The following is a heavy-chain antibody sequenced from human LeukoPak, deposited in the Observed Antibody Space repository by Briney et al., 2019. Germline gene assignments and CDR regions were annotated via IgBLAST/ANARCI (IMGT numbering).Heavy chain of an antibody. Sequence: GRSLRLSCAASGFTFDDYATHWVRQAPGKGLEWVSGISWNSGSIGYADSVKGRFTISRDNAKNSLYLQMNSLRAEDTALYYCAKDLGGTVLAYWGQGILVTVSS. D-gene: IGHD2-8*02. CDR3: AKDLGGTVLAY. CDR1: GFTFDDYA. V-gene: IGHV3-9*01. CDR2: ISWNSGSI. J-gene: IGHJ4*02.